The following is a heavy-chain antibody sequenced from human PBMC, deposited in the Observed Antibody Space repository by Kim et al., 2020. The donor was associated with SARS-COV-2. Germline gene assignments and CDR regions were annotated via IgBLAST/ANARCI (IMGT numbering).Heavy chain of an antibody. V-gene: IGHV1-2*02. D-gene: IGHD6-13*01. Sequence: ASVKVSCKASGYTFTGYYMHWVRQAPGQGLEWMGWINPNSGGTNYAQKFQGRVTMTRDTSISTAYMELSRLRSDDTAVYYCARNSYSSSWLPGGENWFDPWGQGTLVTVSS. J-gene: IGHJ5*02. CDR3: ARNSYSSSWLPGGENWFDP. CDR2: INPNSGGT. CDR1: GYTFTGYY.